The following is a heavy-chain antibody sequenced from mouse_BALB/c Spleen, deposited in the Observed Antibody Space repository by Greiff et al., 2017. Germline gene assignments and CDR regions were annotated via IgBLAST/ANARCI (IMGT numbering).Heavy chain of an antibody. CDR2: IYPGDGST. J-gene: IGHJ3*01. CDR3: AKNYYGEGTWFAD. V-gene: IGHV1S56*01. D-gene: IGHD1-1*01. CDR1: GYTFTSYY. Sequence: VQLQQSGPELVKPGASVKMSCKASGYTFTSYYIHWVKQRPGQGLEWIGWIYPGDGSTKYNEKFKGKTTLTADKSSSTAYMLLSSLTSEDSAIYCCAKNYYGEGTWFADWGQGTLVTVSA.